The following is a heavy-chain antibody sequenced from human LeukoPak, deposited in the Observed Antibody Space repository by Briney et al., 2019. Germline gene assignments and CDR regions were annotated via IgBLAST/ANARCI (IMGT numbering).Heavy chain of an antibody. CDR3: ARASPAAGNAFDI. CDR2: TYYSGST. D-gene: IGHD6-13*01. V-gene: IGHV4-31*11. Sequence: PSETLSLTCAVSGGSISSGGYYWSWIRQPPGKGLEWIGYTYYSGSTYYNPSLKSRVTLSIDTSKNQFFLKLSSVTAADTAVYYCARASPAAGNAFDIWGQGTMVTVSS. J-gene: IGHJ3*02. CDR1: GGSISSGGYY.